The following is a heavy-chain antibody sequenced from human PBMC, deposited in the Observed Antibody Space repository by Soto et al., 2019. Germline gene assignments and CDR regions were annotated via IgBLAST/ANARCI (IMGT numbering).Heavy chain of an antibody. D-gene: IGHD1-7*01. CDR2: INPNSGGT. CDR1: GYTFTGYY. V-gene: IGHV1-2*02. CDR3: ARDLPPFITGTMVATDYYGMDV. J-gene: IGHJ6*02. Sequence: GASVQVSCKASGYTFTGYYMHWVRQAPGQGLEWMGWINPNSGGTNYAQKFQGRVTMTRDTSISTAYMELSRLRSDDTAVYYCARDLPPFITGTMVATDYYGMDVWGQGTTVTVSS.